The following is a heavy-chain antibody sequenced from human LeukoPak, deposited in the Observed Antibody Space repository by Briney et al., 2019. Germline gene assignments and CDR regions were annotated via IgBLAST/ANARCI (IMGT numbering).Heavy chain of an antibody. D-gene: IGHD2-15*01. CDR1: GGSISGYH. CDR2: IFYTGNA. CDR3: ARKTYCSGGRCYGENWFDP. Sequence: PSETLSLTCTVTGGSISGYHWNWIRLSPGKGLEWIANIFYTGNADYNPSLESRVTISVDTSKNEIYLTLSSVTAADTAIYCARKTYCSGGRCYGENWFDPWGQGTLVTVSS. V-gene: IGHV4-59*08. J-gene: IGHJ5*02.